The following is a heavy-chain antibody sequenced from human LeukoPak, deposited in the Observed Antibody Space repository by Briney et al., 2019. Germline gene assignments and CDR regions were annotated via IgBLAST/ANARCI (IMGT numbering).Heavy chain of an antibody. D-gene: IGHD3-22*01. J-gene: IGHJ4*02. CDR3: AKDIEVDYYDSSGYYRGAIDY. V-gene: IGHV3-9*01. Sequence: GGSLRLSCAASGFTFDDYAMHWVRQAPGKGLEWVSGINWNSGTVGYADSVKGRFTISRDNAKNSLYLQMNSLRAEDTALYYCAKDIEVDYYDSSGYYRGAIDYWGQGTLVTVSS. CDR2: INWNSGTV. CDR1: GFTFDDYA.